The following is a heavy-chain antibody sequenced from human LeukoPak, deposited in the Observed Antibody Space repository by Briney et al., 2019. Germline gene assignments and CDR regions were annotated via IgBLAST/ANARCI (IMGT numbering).Heavy chain of an antibody. CDR2: INHSGST. CDR1: GGSLSGYY. CDR3: ARGGLMVYAVRVQNDVFDI. Sequence: PSETLSLTCAVYGGSLSGYYWSWIRQPPGKGLEWIGEINHSGSTNYNPSLKSRVTISVDTSKNQFSLKLSSVTAADTAVYYCARGGLMVYAVRVQNDVFDIWGQGTMVTVSS. J-gene: IGHJ3*02. D-gene: IGHD2-8*01. V-gene: IGHV4-34*01.